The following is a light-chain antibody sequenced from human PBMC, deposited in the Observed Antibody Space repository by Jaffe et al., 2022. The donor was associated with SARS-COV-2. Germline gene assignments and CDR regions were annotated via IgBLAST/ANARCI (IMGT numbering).Light chain of an antibody. CDR1: HYVSKY. CDR2: AAS. CDR3: QQSFSPPYT. Sequence: DIQMTQSPSSLSASVGDTVAITCRASHYVSKYLNWYQQKPGKAPNLLIRAASGLESGAPPRFSGDGSGTDFTLTISSLQPEDFATYYCQQSFSPPYTFGQGTELEMK. J-gene: IGKJ2*01. V-gene: IGKV1-39*01.